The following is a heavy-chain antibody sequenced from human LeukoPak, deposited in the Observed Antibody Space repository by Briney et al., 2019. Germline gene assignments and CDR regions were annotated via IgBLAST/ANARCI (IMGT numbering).Heavy chain of an antibody. CDR1: GYTFTGYY. CDR2: INPNSGGT. J-gene: IGHJ3*02. Sequence: ASVKASCKASGYTFTGYYMHWVRQAPGQGLERMGWINPNSGGTNYAQKFQGRVTMTRDTSISTAYMELSRLRSDDTAVYYCARPYPRTPDAFDIWGQGTMVTVSS. D-gene: IGHD2-2*01. CDR3: ARPYPRTPDAFDI. V-gene: IGHV1-2*02.